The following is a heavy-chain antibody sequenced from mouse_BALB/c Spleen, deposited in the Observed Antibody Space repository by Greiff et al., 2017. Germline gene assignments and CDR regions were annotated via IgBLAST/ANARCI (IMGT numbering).Heavy chain of an antibody. J-gene: IGHJ1*01. D-gene: IGHD2-1*01. V-gene: IGHV5-12-1*01. CDR2: ISSGGGST. CDR3: ARHVGNSLYWYFDV. CDR1: GFAFSSYD. Sequence: EVMLVESGGGLVKPGGSLKLSCAASGFAFSSYDMSWVRQTPEKRLEWVAYISSGGGSTYYPDTVKGRFTISRDNAKNTLYLQMSSLKSEDTAMYYCARHVGNSLYWYFDVWGAGTTVTVSS.